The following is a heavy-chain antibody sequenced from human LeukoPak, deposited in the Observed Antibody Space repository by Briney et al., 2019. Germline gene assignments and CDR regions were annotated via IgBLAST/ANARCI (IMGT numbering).Heavy chain of an antibody. J-gene: IGHJ4*02. D-gene: IGHD3-22*01. Sequence: GGSLRLSCAASGFTFSDYYMSWIRQAPGKGLEWVSYISSSGSTIYYADSVKGRFTISRDNAKNSLYLQMNSLRAEDTAVYYCARDYYDSSGHYYFDYWGQGTLVTVSP. CDR1: GFTFSDYY. V-gene: IGHV3-11*04. CDR3: ARDYYDSSGHYYFDY. CDR2: ISSSGSTI.